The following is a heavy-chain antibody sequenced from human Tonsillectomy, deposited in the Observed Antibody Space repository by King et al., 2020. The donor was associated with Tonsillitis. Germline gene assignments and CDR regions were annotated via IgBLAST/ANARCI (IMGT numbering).Heavy chain of an antibody. J-gene: IGHJ5*02. CDR2: ITPIFGTA. CDR1: RGTFSSFG. D-gene: IGHD5-18*01. V-gene: IGHV1-69*12. Sequence: QLVQSGAEVKKPGSSVKVSCKASRGTFSSFGVSWVRQAPGQGLEWMGGITPIFGTANYAQKYQGRLTITADESTSTAYMELSSLRSEDTAVYYCATIPFTAIVIFENWFDPWGQGTLVTVSS. CDR3: ATIPFTAIVIFENWFDP.